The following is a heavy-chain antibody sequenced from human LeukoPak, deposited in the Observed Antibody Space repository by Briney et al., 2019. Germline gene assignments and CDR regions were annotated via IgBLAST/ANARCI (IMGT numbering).Heavy chain of an antibody. CDR1: GYTFTSYD. V-gene: IGHV1-8*03. D-gene: IGHD3-16*02. J-gene: IGHJ6*03. CDR3: ASGHRYVAVSCTRDYYYYMDV. CDR2: MNPNSGNT. Sequence: ASVKVSCKASGYTFTSYDINWVRQATGQGPEWMGWMNPNSGNTGYAQKFQGRVTITRNTSISTAYMELSSLRTEDTAVYYCASGHRYVAVSCTRDYYYYMDVWGKGTTVTVSS.